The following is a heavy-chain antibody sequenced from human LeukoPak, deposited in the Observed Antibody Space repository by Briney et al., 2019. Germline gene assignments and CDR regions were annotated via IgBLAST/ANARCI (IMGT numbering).Heavy chain of an antibody. Sequence: GGSLRLSCAASGFTFSSYEMNWVRQAPGKGLEWVSYISSSGSTIYYADSVKGRFTISRDNAKNSLYLQMNSLRAEDKAVYYCAELGITMIGGVWGKGTTVTISS. CDR3: AELGITMIGGV. CDR1: GFTFSSYE. CDR2: ISSSGSTI. D-gene: IGHD3-10*02. J-gene: IGHJ6*04. V-gene: IGHV3-48*03.